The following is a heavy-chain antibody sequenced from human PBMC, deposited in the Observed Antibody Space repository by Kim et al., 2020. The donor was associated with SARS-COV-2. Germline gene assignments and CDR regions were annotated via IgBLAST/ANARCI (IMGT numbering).Heavy chain of an antibody. D-gene: IGHD6-13*01. J-gene: IGHJ4*02. Sequence: SETLSLTCAVSGGSITSTIWWSWVRQPPGKGLGWIGEVYHTGSTNYNPSPKRRVTLSVDKSKNQFSLNLSSVTAADTAVYYGARDRAAAADGLDCWGQGTLVTVSS. V-gene: IGHV4-4*02. CDR1: GGSITSTIW. CDR2: VYHTGST. CDR3: ARDRAAAADGLDC.